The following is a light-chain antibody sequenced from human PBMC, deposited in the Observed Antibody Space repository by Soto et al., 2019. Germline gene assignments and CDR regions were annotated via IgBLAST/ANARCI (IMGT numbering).Light chain of an antibody. CDR3: QQANIFPYT. CDR2: AAS. V-gene: IGKV1-12*01. J-gene: IGKJ2*01. CDR1: QGIAGW. Sequence: DIQMTQSPSSVSASVGDRVTITCRASQGIAGWLAWYQQRPGKAPRLLIYAASNLQSGVPSRFSGSGFGTDFTLTISSLQPEDFATYYCQQANIFPYTFGQGTKVELK.